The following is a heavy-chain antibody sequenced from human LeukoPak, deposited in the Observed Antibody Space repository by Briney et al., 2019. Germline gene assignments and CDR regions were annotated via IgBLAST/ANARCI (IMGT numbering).Heavy chain of an antibody. CDR2: IYYSGNT. CDR1: GGSISIYY. V-gene: IGHV4-59*12. Sequence: PSETLSLTCTVSGGSISIYYWSWIRQPPGKGLEYIGYIYYSGNTNYNTSLTSRVTISVDTSKNQFSLKLNSVTAADTAVYYCARGFCTGSGCYSDYWGQGTLVTVSS. CDR3: ARGFCTGSGCYSDY. J-gene: IGHJ4*02. D-gene: IGHD2-8*02.